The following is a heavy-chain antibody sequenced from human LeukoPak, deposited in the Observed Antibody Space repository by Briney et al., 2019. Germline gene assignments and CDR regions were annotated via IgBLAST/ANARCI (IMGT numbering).Heavy chain of an antibody. CDR3: ASGSGWRQLY. Sequence: GGSLRLSCVVYEFTLSSNWMNWVRQAPGKGLEWVANIKSDGSEKYYADSVKGRFTISRDNAKNSLYLQMNSLKAEDTAVYYCASGSGWRQLYWGQGTLVTVSP. V-gene: IGHV3-7*01. D-gene: IGHD5-24*01. CDR2: IKSDGSEK. J-gene: IGHJ4*02. CDR1: EFTLSSNW.